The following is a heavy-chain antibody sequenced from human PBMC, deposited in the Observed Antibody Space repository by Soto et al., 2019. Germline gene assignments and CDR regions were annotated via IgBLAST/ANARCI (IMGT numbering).Heavy chain of an antibody. J-gene: IGHJ5*02. D-gene: IGHD6-6*01. CDR1: GYTLTELS. Sequence: ASVKVSCKVSGYTLTELSMHWVRQAPGKGLEWMGGFDPEDGETIYAQKFQGRVTMTEDTSTDTAYMELSSLRSEDTAVYYCATRLVAAHANWFDPWGQGTLVTVSS. CDR3: ATRLVAAHANWFDP. CDR2: FDPEDGET. V-gene: IGHV1-24*01.